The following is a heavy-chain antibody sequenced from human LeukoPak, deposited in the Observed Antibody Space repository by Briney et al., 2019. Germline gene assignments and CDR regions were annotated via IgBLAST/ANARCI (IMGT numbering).Heavy chain of an antibody. Sequence: GESLKISCKGSGYNFANYWIGWVRQMPGKGLEWMGIIYPGGSDTRYSPSFQGQVTISADKSISTAYLQWSSLKASDTAMYYCARYGDYGGGWFGPWGQGTLVTVSS. CDR2: IYPGGSDT. D-gene: IGHD4-17*01. J-gene: IGHJ5*02. CDR1: GYNFANYW. V-gene: IGHV5-51*01. CDR3: ARYGDYGGGWFGP.